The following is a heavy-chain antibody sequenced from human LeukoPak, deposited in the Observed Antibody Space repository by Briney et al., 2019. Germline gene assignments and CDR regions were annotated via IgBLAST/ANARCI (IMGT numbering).Heavy chain of an antibody. D-gene: IGHD1-26*01. CDR3: VKAKVGATFDS. CDR2: INNYGGAT. V-gene: IGHV3-64D*06. Sequence: GGSLRLSCSASGFTFSSYSMDWVRQAPGKGPEYVSGINNYGGATQYVDSVKGRFTISRDNSKNTVYLQMSSLRPEDTAVYYCVKAKVGATFDSWGQGTLVTVSS. CDR1: GFTFSSYS. J-gene: IGHJ4*02.